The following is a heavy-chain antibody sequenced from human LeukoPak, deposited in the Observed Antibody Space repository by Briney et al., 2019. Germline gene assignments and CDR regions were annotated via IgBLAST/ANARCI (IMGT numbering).Heavy chain of an antibody. J-gene: IGHJ4*02. CDR2: IGSNRKSI. CDR1: GFIFSNYG. CDR3: ARGGAARPDY. D-gene: IGHD6-6*01. Sequence: GGSLRLSCTASGFIFSNYGMNWVRQAPGKGLEWVAHIGSNRKSIDYADSVKGRFTISRDNAQNSLFLQMNSLRAEDTAVYYCARGGAARPDYWGQGTMVTVFS. V-gene: IGHV3-48*01.